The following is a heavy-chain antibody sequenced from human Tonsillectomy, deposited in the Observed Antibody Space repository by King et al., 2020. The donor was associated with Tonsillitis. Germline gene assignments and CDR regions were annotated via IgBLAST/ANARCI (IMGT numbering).Heavy chain of an antibody. D-gene: IGHD3-10*01. CDR2: ISYDGSNK. V-gene: IGHV3-30*18. J-gene: IGHJ6*02. CDR1: GFTFSSYG. Sequence: VQLVESGGGVVQPGGSLRLSCAASGFTFSSYGMHWVRQAPGKGLEWVAVISYDGSNKYYADSVKGRFTISRDNSKNTLYLQMNSLRPEDTAVYYCAKDRGEVDPGGYGRDVWGQGTTATVSS. CDR3: AKDRGEVDPGGYGRDV.